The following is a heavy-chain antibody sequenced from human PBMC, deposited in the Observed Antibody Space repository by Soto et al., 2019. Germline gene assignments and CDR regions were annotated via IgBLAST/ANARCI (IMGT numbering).Heavy chain of an antibody. Sequence: EVQLVESGGGLVQPGRSLRLSCAASGFTFDDYAMHWVRRVPGKGLERVSSISWNSNIIGYADSVKGRFTISRDNAKNSLYLQMNSLRPDDTALYYCAKGGPDGFCSGGRCYFDYWGQGTLVTVSS. V-gene: IGHV3-9*01. J-gene: IGHJ4*02. CDR2: ISWNSNII. CDR3: AKGGPDGFCSGGRCYFDY. CDR1: GFTFDDYA. D-gene: IGHD2-15*01.